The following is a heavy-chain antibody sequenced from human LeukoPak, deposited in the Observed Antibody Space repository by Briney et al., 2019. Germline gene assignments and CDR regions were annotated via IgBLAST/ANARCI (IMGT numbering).Heavy chain of an antibody. Sequence: ASVKVSCKASGYTFTSYDINWVRQATGQGLEWMGWMNPNSGNTGYAQKFQGILTMTRNTSISTAYMELSSLRSEYTAVYYCARLGGDGYCSSTSCFGINWFDPWGQGTLVTVSS. V-gene: IGHV1-8*01. CDR3: ARLGGDGYCSSTSCFGINWFDP. CDR1: GYTFTSYD. J-gene: IGHJ5*02. D-gene: IGHD2-2*01. CDR2: MNPNSGNT.